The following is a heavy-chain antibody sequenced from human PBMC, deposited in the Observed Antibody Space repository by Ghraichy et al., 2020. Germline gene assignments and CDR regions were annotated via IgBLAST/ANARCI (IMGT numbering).Heavy chain of an antibody. Sequence: SETLSLTCVVYGGSFSGYYWSWIRQPPGKGLEWIGEMNDSGRTNYNPSLKSRVTISVDTSKNQFSLKLSSVTAADTAVYYCARGDYYGSGRQDYWGQGTLVTVS. J-gene: IGHJ4*02. CDR2: MNDSGRT. CDR3: ARGDYYGSGRQDY. V-gene: IGHV4-34*01. D-gene: IGHD3-10*01. CDR1: GGSFSGYY.